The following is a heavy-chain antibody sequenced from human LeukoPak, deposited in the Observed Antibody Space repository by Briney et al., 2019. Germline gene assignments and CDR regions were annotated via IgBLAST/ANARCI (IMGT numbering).Heavy chain of an antibody. CDR3: ARRSGYYSLDY. Sequence: PSETLSLTCAVSGGSISSSSYYWGWIRQPPGKGLEWIGSIYYSGSTYYNPSLKSRVTISVDTSKNQFSLKLSSVTAADTAVYYCARRSGYYSLDYWGQGTLVTVSS. CDR2: IYYSGST. V-gene: IGHV4-39*01. D-gene: IGHD3-22*01. J-gene: IGHJ4*02. CDR1: GGSISSSSYY.